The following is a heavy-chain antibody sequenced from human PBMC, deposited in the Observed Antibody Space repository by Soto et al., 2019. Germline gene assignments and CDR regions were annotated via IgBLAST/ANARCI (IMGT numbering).Heavy chain of an antibody. D-gene: IGHD2-15*01. J-gene: IGHJ1*01. CDR1: GFTFSTYS. CDR2: ISSSGGTM. CDR3: ASLSVRDCSGGSCGQVQH. V-gene: IGHV3-48*02. Sequence: EVQLVESGGGLVQPGGSVRLSCAASGFTFSTYSMNWVRQAPGKGLGWVSFISSSGGTMYYADSVKGRFTISRDNAKNSLYLQMNSLSDEDTAVYYCASLSVRDCSGGSCGQVQHWGQGTLVTVSS.